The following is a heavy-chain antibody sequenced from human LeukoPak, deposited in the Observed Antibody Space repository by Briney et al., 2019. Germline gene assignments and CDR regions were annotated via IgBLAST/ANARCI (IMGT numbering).Heavy chain of an antibody. CDR2: IYNGGTT. V-gene: IGHV3-66*02. J-gene: IGHJ4*02. Sequence: PGGSLRLSCAASGVTSNYVTWVRQAPGNGLEWVSVIYNGGTTYYADSVKGRFTISRDNSKSTLFVYLQMNSLRTDDTALYYCAGGGEAARSLAYWGQGAWSPSPQ. CDR1: GVTSNY. CDR3: AGGGEAARSLAY. D-gene: IGHD6-6*01.